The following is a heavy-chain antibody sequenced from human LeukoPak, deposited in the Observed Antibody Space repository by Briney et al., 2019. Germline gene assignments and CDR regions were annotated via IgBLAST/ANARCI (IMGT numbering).Heavy chain of an antibody. Sequence: PSETLSLTCAVYGGSFSGYYWSWIRQPPGKVLEWIGEINHSGSTNYNPSLKSRVTISVDTSKNQFSLKLSSVTAADTAVYYCARGLQLERRGDSIDYWGQGTLVTVSS. CDR1: GGSFSGYY. J-gene: IGHJ4*02. CDR3: ARGLQLERRGDSIDY. V-gene: IGHV4-34*01. CDR2: INHSGST. D-gene: IGHD1-1*01.